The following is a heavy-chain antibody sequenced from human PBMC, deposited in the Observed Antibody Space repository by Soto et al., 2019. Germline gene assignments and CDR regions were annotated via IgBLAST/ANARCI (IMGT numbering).Heavy chain of an antibody. J-gene: IGHJ4*01. V-gene: IGHV3-74*01. CDR2: INSDGSTT. CDR1: GFTFTSYW. Sequence: EVQLVESGGGLVQPGGSLRLSCAASGFTFTSYWMHWVRQVPGEGLVWVSRINSDGSTTNYADSVKGRFTVSRDNAKNTMYLQMDRLRVEDTSVYYCAGLPYWGQGTLVTVSS. CDR3: AGLPY.